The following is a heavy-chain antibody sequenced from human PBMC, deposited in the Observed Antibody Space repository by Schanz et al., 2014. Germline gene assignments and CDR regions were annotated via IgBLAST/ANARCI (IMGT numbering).Heavy chain of an antibody. CDR3: AKDPSHGDYDYYFDY. V-gene: IGHV3-21*04. Sequence: EADLVESGGGLIQRGESLRLSCAASGFTFSSYSMNWVRQAPGKGLEWVSSISSSGSYIHYADSVKGRFTISRDNAKNTLYLQMNSLRAEDTAVYYCAKDPSHGDYDYYFDYWGQGTLVTVSS. CDR1: GFTFSSYS. CDR2: ISSSGSYI. J-gene: IGHJ4*02. D-gene: IGHD3-22*01.